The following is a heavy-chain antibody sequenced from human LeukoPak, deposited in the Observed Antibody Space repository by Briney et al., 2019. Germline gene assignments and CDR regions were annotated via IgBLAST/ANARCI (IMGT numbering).Heavy chain of an antibody. CDR2: INWNGGST. CDR1: GFTFDDYG. D-gene: IGHD3-10*01. Sequence: RPGGSLRLSCAASGFTFDDYGMSWVRQAPGKGLEWVSGINWNGGSTGYADSVKGRFTISRDNAKNSLYLRMNSLRAEDTALYYCARKRYYGSGSQFDYWGQGTLVTVSS. V-gene: IGHV3-20*04. J-gene: IGHJ4*02. CDR3: ARKRYYGSGSQFDY.